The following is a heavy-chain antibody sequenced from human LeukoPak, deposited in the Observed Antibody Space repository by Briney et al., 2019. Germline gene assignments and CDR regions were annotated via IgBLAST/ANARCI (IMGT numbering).Heavy chain of an antibody. Sequence: ASVKVSCKASGGTFNSYAISWVRQAPGQGLEWMGGIIPIFGTANYAQKFQGRVTITTDESTSTAYMELSSLRSEDTAVYYCASRQTRPQYYYDSSGYLGDWGQGTLVTVSS. V-gene: IGHV1-69*05. CDR1: GGTFNSYA. CDR3: ASRQTRPQYYYDSSGYLGD. J-gene: IGHJ4*02. D-gene: IGHD3-22*01. CDR2: IIPIFGTA.